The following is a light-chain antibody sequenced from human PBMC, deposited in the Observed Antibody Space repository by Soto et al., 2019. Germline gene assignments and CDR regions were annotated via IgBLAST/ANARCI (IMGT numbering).Light chain of an antibody. CDR1: QSVSSSY. V-gene: IGKV3-20*01. Sequence: EIVLTQSPGTLSLSPGERATLSCRASQSVSSSYLAGYQQKPGQAPRLLIYGASSRATGIPDRFSGSGSGTDFTLTISRLEPEDFAVYYCLQYCSSPRGGFGQGTKVEIK. J-gene: IGKJ1*01. CDR2: GAS. CDR3: LQYCSSPRGG.